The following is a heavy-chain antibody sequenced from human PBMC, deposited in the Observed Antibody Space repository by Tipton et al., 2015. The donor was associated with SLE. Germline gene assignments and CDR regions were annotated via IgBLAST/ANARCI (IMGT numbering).Heavy chain of an antibody. CDR2: IYTSGST. V-gene: IGHV4-61*09. CDR1: GGSISSGSYY. CDR3: ARDSPGVVATMALDY. D-gene: IGHD5-12*01. J-gene: IGHJ4*02. Sequence: LRLSCTVSGGSISSGSYYWSWIRQPAGKGLEWIGYIYTSGSTNYNPSLKSRVTISVDTSKNQFSLKLSSVTAADTAVYYCARDSPGVVATMALDYWGQGTLVTVSS.